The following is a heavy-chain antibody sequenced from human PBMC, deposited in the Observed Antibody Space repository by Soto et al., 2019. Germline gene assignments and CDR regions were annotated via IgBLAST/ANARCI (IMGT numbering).Heavy chain of an antibody. V-gene: IGHV1-46*01. CDR2: INPSGGST. Sequence: ASVKVSCKASGYTFTSYYMHWVRQAPGQGLEWMGIINPSGGSTSYAQKFQGRVTMTRDTSTSTVYMELSSLRSEDTAVYYCARDRNYDFWSYYSLPYLLAYRGQRSPVIGSS. D-gene: IGHD3-3*01. J-gene: IGHJ4*01. CDR3: ARDRNYDFWSYYSLPYLLAY. CDR1: GYTFTSYY.